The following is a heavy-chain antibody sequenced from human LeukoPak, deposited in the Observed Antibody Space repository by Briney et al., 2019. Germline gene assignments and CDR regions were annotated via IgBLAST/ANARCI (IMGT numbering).Heavy chain of an antibody. Sequence: GGSLRLSCAASGFTFSSYSMNWVRQAPGKGLKWVSSIGYSSYIYYADSVKGRFTISRDNAKSSLHLQLNSLRAEDTAVYYCARGATVITPPLDYWGQGTLVTVSS. CDR1: GFTFSSYS. CDR2: IGYSSYI. D-gene: IGHD4-23*01. CDR3: ARGATVITPPLDY. V-gene: IGHV3-21*01. J-gene: IGHJ4*02.